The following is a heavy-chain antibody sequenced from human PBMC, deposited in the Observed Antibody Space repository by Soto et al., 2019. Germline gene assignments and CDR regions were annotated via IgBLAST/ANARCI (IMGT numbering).Heavy chain of an antibody. J-gene: IGHJ6*02. D-gene: IGHD3-10*01. CDR2: IGTAGDT. CDR3: ARAYYYGSGSYYSSLYYYYGMDV. Sequence: PGGSLRLSCAASGFTFSSYDMHWVRQATGKGLEWVSAIGTAGDTYYPGSVKGRFTISRENAKNSLYLQMNSLRAEDTAVYYCARAYYYGSGSYYSSLYYYYGMDVWGQGTTVTVSS. V-gene: IGHV3-13*01. CDR1: GFTFSSYD.